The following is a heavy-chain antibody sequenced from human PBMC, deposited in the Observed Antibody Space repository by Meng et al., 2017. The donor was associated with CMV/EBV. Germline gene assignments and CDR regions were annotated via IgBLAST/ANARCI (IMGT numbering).Heavy chain of an antibody. CDR3: ATLDDFWGGSTRYWFDT. J-gene: IGHJ5*01. V-gene: IGHV4-39*01. CDR2: IYYSGST. D-gene: IGHD3-3*01. Sequence: SETLSLTCTVSGCSISSSSYYWGWIRQPPGKGLEWIGSIYYSGSTYYNPSLKSRVTISVDTSKNQFSLKLSSVTAADKTVYYCATLDDFWGGSTRYWFDTWGQGTMVTVSS. CDR1: GCSISSSSYY.